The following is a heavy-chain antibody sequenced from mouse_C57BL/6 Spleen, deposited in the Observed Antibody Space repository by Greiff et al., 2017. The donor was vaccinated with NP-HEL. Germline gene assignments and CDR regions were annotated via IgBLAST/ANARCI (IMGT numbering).Heavy chain of an antibody. CDR2: IYPGDGDT. CDR3: ARADAAWFAD. V-gene: IGHV1-80*01. Sequence: VKLQESGAELVQPGASVKISCTASGYAFSSYWMNWVKQRPGKGLEWIGQIYPGDGDTTSNGKFKGKARVTGDKASSTAYMQLSSLTTEDYAVYFCARADAAWFADWGQGSLVTVS. J-gene: IGHJ3*01. CDR1: GYAFSSYW.